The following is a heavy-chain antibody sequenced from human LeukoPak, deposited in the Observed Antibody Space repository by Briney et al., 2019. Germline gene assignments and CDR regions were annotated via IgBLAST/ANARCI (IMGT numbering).Heavy chain of an antibody. D-gene: IGHD6-19*01. Sequence: PSETLSLTCTVSGVSISTYYWSWIRQSPGKGLEWIAYINNSGRTNYNPSLKSRVTISADTSVNQLSLKVRSVTAADTAVYYCARGAGWYAYWGKGTKVPV. J-gene: IGHJ4*02. CDR1: GVSISTYY. V-gene: IGHV4-59*08. CDR2: INNSGRT. CDR3: ARGAGWYAY.